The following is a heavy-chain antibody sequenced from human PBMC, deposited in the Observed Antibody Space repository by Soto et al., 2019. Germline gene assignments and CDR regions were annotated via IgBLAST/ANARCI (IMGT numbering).Heavy chain of an antibody. D-gene: IGHD3-22*01. V-gene: IGHV1-69*13. CDR3: AKGRKYDSSGYYPRPLDY. Sequence: SVKVSCKASGGTFSSYAISWVRQAPGQGLEWMGGIIPIFGTANYAQKFQGRVTITADESTSTAYMELSSLRSEDTAVYYCAKGRKYDSSGYYPRPLDYWGQGTLVTVSS. CDR2: IIPIFGTA. CDR1: GGTFSSYA. J-gene: IGHJ4*02.